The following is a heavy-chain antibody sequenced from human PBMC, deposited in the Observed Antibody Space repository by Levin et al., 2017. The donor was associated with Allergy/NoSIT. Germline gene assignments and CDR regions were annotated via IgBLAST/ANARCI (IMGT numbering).Heavy chain of an antibody. CDR1: GGSIGSYY. Sequence: SETLSLTCTVSGGSIGSYYWSWIRQPAGKGLDYIGRISRSGNTNYNPSLKSRVSMSLDTSKNQFSLKLSSVTAADTAVYYCARDVPHYYGMDVWGQGTTVTVSS. CDR2: ISRSGNT. V-gene: IGHV4-4*07. CDR3: ARDVPHYYGMDV. J-gene: IGHJ6*02.